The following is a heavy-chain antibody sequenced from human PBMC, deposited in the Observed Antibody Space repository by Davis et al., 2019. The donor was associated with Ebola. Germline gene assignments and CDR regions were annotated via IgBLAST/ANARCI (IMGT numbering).Heavy chain of an antibody. CDR1: GGTFSSYG. Sequence: SVKVSCKASGGTFSSYGISWVRQAPGQGLEWMGGIIPIFGVANYAQKFQGRVTITADESTSTVYMELSSLRSEDTAVYYCARERYRDGNDYFFEQSHWGQGTLVTVSS. CDR3: ARERYRDGNDYFFEQSH. D-gene: IGHD3-16*01. CDR2: IIPIFGVA. V-gene: IGHV1-69*13. J-gene: IGHJ4*02.